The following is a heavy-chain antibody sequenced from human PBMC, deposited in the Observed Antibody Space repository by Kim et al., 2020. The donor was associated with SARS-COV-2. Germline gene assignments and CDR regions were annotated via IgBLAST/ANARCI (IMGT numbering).Heavy chain of an antibody. V-gene: IGHV4-59*13. Sequence: SETLSLTCTVSGGSISSYYWSWIRQPPGKGLEWIGYIYYSGSTNYNPSLKSRVTISVDTSKNQFSLKLSSVTAADTAVYYCARGIVVEVPAAIYNYYYGMDVWGQGTTVTVS. J-gene: IGHJ6*02. D-gene: IGHD2-2*01. CDR3: ARGIVVEVPAAIYNYYYGMDV. CDR2: IYYSGST. CDR1: GGSISSYY.